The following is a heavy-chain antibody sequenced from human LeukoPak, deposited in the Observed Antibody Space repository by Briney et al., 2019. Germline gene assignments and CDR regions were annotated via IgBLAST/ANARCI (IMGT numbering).Heavy chain of an antibody. CDR2: ISGSGNRT. V-gene: IGHV3-23*01. Sequence: GGSLRLSCAASGLTFSGSAMSWVRQAPGKGLEGVSLISGSGNRTYYADSVKGRFTISRDNSNNMLYLQMNSLRAEDTAIYYCAKVLVLVSANRYYFDYWGQGTLVTVSS. CDR1: GLTFSGSA. J-gene: IGHJ4*02. CDR3: AKVLVLVSANRYYFDY. D-gene: IGHD2-15*01.